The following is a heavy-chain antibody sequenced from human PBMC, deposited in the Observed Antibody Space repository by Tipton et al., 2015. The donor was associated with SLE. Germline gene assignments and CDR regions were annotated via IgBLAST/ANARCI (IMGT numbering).Heavy chain of an antibody. CDR3: VKSKDYGSGNGY. J-gene: IGHJ4*02. V-gene: IGHV3-30*18. Sequence: SLRLSCAASGFTFSSYGMHWVRQAPGKGLEWVAVISYDGSNKYYADSVKGRFTISRDNSKNTLYLQMSSLRAEDTAVYYCVKSKDYGSGNGYWGQGTLVTVSS. CDR2: ISYDGSNK. CDR1: GFTFSSYG. D-gene: IGHD3-10*01.